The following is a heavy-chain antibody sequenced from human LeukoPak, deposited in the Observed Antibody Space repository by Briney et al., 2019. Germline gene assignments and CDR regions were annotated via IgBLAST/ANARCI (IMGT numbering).Heavy chain of an antibody. Sequence: PGGSLRLSCAASGFTFSSYSMNWVRQTPGKGLEWVSSISSSSSYIYYADSVKGRFTISRDNAKNSPYLQMHSLRAEDTAVYYCARGLGYCSGGSCRNWFDPWGQGTLVTVSS. V-gene: IGHV3-21*01. CDR3: ARGLGYCSGGSCRNWFDP. J-gene: IGHJ5*02. CDR1: GFTFSSYS. CDR2: ISSSSSYI. D-gene: IGHD2-15*01.